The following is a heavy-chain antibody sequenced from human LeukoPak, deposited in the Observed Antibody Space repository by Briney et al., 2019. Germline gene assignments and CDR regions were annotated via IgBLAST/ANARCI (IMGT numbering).Heavy chain of an antibody. J-gene: IGHJ6*02. CDR2: INAGNGNT. V-gene: IGHV1-3*01. CDR3: ATAAPGYSSGWYSNPYYYGMDV. CDR1: GYTFTSYA. Sequence: ASVKVSCKASGYTFTSYAMHWVRQAPGQRLEWMGWINAGNGNTKYSQKFQGRVTITRDTSASTAYMELSSLRSEDTAVYYCATAAPGYSSGWYSNPYYYGMDVWGQGTTVTVSS. D-gene: IGHD6-19*01.